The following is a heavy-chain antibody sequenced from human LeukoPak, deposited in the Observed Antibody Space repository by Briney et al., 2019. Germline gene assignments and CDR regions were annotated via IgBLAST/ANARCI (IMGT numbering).Heavy chain of an antibody. J-gene: IGHJ4*02. CDR2: IYYSGST. D-gene: IGHD5-18*01. CDR3: ARGVGYSYGYLPFDY. V-gene: IGHV4-59*12. CDR1: GGSISSYY. Sequence: ASETLSLTCTVSGGSISSYYWSWIRQPPGKGLEWIGYIYYSGSTNYNPSFKSRVTISVDTTKNQFSLKLSSVTAADTAVYYCARGVGYSYGYLPFDYWGQGTLVTVSS.